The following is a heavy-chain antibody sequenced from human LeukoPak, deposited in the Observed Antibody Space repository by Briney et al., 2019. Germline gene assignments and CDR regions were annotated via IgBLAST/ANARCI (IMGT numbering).Heavy chain of an antibody. CDR3: VRDYVYAFDI. Sequence: GGSLRLSCVASGFTSNAYSMNWARQAPGKGLEWISYIRSRDGIVSYADSVKGRFTISTDTAKSSLFLQMNGLSADDTAVYYCVRDYVYAFDIWGQGTMVTVSS. D-gene: IGHD3-16*01. J-gene: IGHJ3*02. CDR1: GFTSNAYS. CDR2: IRSRDGIV. V-gene: IGHV3-48*01.